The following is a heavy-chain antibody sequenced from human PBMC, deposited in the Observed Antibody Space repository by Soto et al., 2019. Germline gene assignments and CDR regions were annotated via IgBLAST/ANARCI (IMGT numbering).Heavy chain of an antibody. Sequence: SVKVSCKASGGTFSSYAISWVRQAPGQGLEWMEGIIPIFGTANYAQKFQGRVTITADESTSTAYMELSSLRSEDTAVYYCARTSSLPSANNWFDPWGQGTLVTVSS. CDR2: IIPIFGTA. J-gene: IGHJ5*02. CDR1: GGTFSSYA. V-gene: IGHV1-69*13. CDR3: ARTSSLPSANNWFDP.